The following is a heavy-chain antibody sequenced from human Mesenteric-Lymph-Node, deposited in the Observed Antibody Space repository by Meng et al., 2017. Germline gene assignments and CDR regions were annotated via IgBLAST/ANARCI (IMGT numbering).Heavy chain of an antibody. D-gene: IGHD2-21*02. J-gene: IGHJ4*02. CDR1: GFTFSRNW. Sequence: GESLKISCAASGFTFSRNWVSWISWVRQAPGKGLEWVATIKQDGSEKYYVDSVKGRFTISTDNAKNSLYLQMNSLRVEDTAMYYCATLDTGTPHQRAPCGGDCYSEGGFWGQGTPVTVSS. CDR3: ATLDTGTPHQRAPCGGDCYSEGGF. CDR2: IKQDGSEK. V-gene: IGHV3-7*01.